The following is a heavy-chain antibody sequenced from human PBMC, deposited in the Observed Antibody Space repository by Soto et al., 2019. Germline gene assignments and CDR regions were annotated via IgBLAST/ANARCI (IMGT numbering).Heavy chain of an antibody. V-gene: IGHV3-23*01. D-gene: IGHD1-7*01. CDR1: GFTFSSYA. CDR2: ISVSGDST. CDR3: AKLPSRNYALLWYFDL. Sequence: PGGSLRLSCAASGFTFSSYAMSWVRQAPGKGLEWVSGISVSGDSTYYADSVKGRFTISRDNSKNTLYLQINSLRAEDTAVYHCAKLPSRNYALLWYFDLWGRGTLVTVSS. J-gene: IGHJ2*01.